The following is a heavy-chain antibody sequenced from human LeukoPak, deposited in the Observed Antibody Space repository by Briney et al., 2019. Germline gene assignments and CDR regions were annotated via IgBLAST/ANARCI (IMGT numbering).Heavy chain of an antibody. CDR1: GYSFTSYW. D-gene: IGHD6-13*01. Sequence: GESLKISCKGSGYSFTSYWIGWVRQMPGKGLEWMGIIYPGDSDTRYSPSFQGQVTISADKSISTAYLQWSSLKASDTAMYYCASGYSSSWYYYYGMDVWGQGTTVTVSS. J-gene: IGHJ6*02. CDR3: ASGYSSSWYYYYGMDV. CDR2: IYPGDSDT. V-gene: IGHV5-51*01.